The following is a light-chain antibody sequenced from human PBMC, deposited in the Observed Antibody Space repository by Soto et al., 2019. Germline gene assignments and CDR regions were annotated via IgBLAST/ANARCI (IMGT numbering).Light chain of an antibody. Sequence: EEVMTNSQAPLSFSPGERATLSCRASQSVSSNLAWNHRKHGQAPRLLIYGESTRATGIPDRFSGSGSGTEFTLTISSLQSEDFAVYYCQQYDNWPPITFGQGTRLGIK. J-gene: IGKJ5*01. CDR3: QQYDNWPPIT. V-gene: IGKV3-15*01. CDR2: GES. CDR1: QSVSSN.